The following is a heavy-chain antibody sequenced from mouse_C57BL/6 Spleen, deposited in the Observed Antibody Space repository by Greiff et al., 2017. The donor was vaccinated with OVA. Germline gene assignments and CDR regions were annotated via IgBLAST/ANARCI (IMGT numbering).Heavy chain of an antibody. CDR1: GYAFTNYL. CDR2: INPGSGGT. CDR3: ARSPTGRPMDY. D-gene: IGHD4-1*02. V-gene: IGHV1-54*01. Sequence: VQRVESGAELVRPGTSVKVSCKASGYAFTNYLIEWVKQRPGQGLEWIGVINPGSGGTNYNEKFKGKATLTADKSSSTAYMQLSSLTSEDSAVYFCARSPTGRPMDYWGQGTSVTVSS. J-gene: IGHJ4*01.